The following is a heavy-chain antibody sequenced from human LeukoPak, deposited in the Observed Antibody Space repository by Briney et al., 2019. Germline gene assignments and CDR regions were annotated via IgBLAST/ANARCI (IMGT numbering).Heavy chain of an antibody. CDR2: IYYSGST. J-gene: IGHJ3*02. CDR1: GGSISSGDYY. D-gene: IGHD5-24*01. CDR3: ARDPYLRDGYNSGAFDI. V-gene: IGHV4-30-4*01. Sequence: SETLSLTCTVSGGSISSGDYYWSWIRQPPGKGLEWIGYIYYSGSTYYNPSLKSRVTISVDTSKNQFSLKLSSVTAADTAVYYCARDPYLRDGYNSGAFDIWGQGTMVTVSS.